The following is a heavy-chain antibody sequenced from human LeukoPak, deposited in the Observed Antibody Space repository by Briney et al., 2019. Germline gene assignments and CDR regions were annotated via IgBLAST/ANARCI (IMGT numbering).Heavy chain of an antibody. CDR1: GGSISSSNW. D-gene: IGHD3-10*01. Sequence: PSETLSLSCAVSGGSISSSNWWSWVRQPPGKGLEWIGEIYHSGSTYYNPSLKSRVTISVDTSKNQFSLKLSSVTAADTAVYYCARSNMVRGVHYWGQGTLVTVSS. CDR3: ARSNMVRGVHY. V-gene: IGHV4-4*02. CDR2: IYHSGST. J-gene: IGHJ4*02.